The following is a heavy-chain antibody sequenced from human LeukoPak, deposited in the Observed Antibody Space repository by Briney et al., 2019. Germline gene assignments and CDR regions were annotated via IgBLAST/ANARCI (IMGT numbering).Heavy chain of an antibody. CDR2: VNPNTGVT. CDR3: GRDDSFQFDN. V-gene: IGHV1-2*02. Sequence: EASVKVSCKTSGYTFTAYYMHWVRQAPGQGREWMGWVNPNTGVTNYAQKFQGRVIMTRDTSINTAYMDLNRLKSDDTGVYYCGRDDSFQFDNWGQGTLVTVSS. J-gene: IGHJ4*02. D-gene: IGHD5-18*01. CDR1: GYTFTAYY.